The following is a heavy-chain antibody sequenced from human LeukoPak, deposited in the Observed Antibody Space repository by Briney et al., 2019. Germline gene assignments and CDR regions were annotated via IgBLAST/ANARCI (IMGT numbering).Heavy chain of an antibody. CDR1: GGSISNYY. Sequence: SETLSLTCTVSGGSISNYYWSWIRQPPGKGLEWIGSIYYSGSTYYNPSLKSRVTISVDTSKNQFSLKLSSVTAADTAVYYCARVGDILTGYYIDYWGQGTLVTVSS. J-gene: IGHJ4*02. V-gene: IGHV4-59*05. CDR3: ARVGDILTGYYIDY. D-gene: IGHD3-9*01. CDR2: IYYSGST.